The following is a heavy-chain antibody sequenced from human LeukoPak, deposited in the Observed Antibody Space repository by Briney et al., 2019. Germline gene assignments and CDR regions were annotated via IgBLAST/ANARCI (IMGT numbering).Heavy chain of an antibody. Sequence: PGGSLRLSCAASGFTFSSYGMHSVRQAPGKGLEWVAVISYDGSNKYYADSVKGRFTISRDNTKNTLYLQMNSLRAEDTAVYYCAKKYVSSSWYLYYYGTGVWGQGPTVTVSS. V-gene: IGHV3-30*18. D-gene: IGHD6-13*01. CDR2: ISYDGSNK. CDR3: AKKYVSSSWYLYYYGTGV. CDR1: GFTFSSYG. J-gene: IGHJ6*02.